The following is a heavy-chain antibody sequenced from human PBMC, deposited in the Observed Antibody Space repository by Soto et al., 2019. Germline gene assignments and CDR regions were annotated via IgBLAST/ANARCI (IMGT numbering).Heavy chain of an antibody. CDR2: INHVGGT. D-gene: IGHD3-16*01. J-gene: IGHJ5*02. CDR3: VRIRYQLPSSVLWLDP. V-gene: IGHV4-34*01. CDR1: GGFLSESY. Sequence: SETLSLTCAVYGGFLSESYWTWIRQPPGRGLEWIGEINHVGGTNYNPSLKSRVTMSVDTSQNQFSLRLISVTAADTAMYFCVRIRYQLPSSVLWLDPWGQGTPVTVSS.